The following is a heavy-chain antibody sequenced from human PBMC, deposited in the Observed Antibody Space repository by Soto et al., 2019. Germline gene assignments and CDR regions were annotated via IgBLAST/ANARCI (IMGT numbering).Heavy chain of an antibody. Sequence: QLQLQESGPGLVKPWETLSLTCSVSSASLSSSTYYWSWIRQPPGRGPEWIGSIYYSGNTYYKPSLKSRVSISIDTSRNQFSLNLTSVTAADTGVYYCASSSPFHYWGPGILVTVSS. V-gene: IGHV4-39*01. J-gene: IGHJ4*02. CDR3: ASSSPFHY. D-gene: IGHD6-6*01. CDR1: SASLSSSTYY. CDR2: IYYSGNT.